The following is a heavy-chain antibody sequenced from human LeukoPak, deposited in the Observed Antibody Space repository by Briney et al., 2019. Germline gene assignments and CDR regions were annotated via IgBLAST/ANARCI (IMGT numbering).Heavy chain of an antibody. CDR3: ARAKLGYCNSTSCYYCWFDP. CDR2: IYYSGST. D-gene: IGHD2-2*01. J-gene: IGHJ5*02. CDR1: GGSISSGDYY. Sequence: SETLSLTCTVSGGSISSGDYYWSWIRQPPGKGLEWIGYIYYSGSTYYNPSLKSRVTISVDTSKNQFSLKLSSVTAADTAVYYCARAKLGYCNSTSCYYCWFDPWGQGTLVTVSS. V-gene: IGHV4-30-4*01.